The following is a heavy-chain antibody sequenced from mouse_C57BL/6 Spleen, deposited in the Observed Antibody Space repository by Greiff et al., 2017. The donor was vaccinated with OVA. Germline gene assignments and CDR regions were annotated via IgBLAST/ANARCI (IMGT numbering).Heavy chain of an antibody. CDR1: GYTFTSYW. Sequence: QVQLQQSGAELVKPGASVKMSCKASGYTFTSYWITWVKQRPGQGLEWIGDIYPGSGSTNYNEKFKSKATLTVDTSSSTAYMQLSSLTSEDSAVYYCAREIITTVVEEGYFDVWGTGTTVTVSS. CDR3: AREIITTVVEEGYFDV. D-gene: IGHD1-1*01. V-gene: IGHV1-55*01. J-gene: IGHJ1*03. CDR2: IYPGSGST.